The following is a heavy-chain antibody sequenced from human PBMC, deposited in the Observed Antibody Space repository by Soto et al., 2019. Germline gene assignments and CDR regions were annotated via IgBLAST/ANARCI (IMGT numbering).Heavy chain of an antibody. CDR1: GFSLSTSGVG. CDR3: AHTHSIYSGSYRFLSHFDY. J-gene: IGHJ4*02. Sequence: QITLKESGPTLVKPTQTLTLTCTFSGFSLSTSGVGVGWIRQPPGRALEWLALIYWDDDKRYSPSLKSRLTITKDTSKNQVVLTMTNMDPVDTATYYCAHTHSIYSGSYRFLSHFDYWGQGTLVTVSS. D-gene: IGHD1-26*01. V-gene: IGHV2-5*02. CDR2: IYWDDDK.